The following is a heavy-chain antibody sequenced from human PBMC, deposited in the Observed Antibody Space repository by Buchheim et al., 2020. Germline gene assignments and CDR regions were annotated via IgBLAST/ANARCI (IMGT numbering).Heavy chain of an antibody. CDR2: INWIGGST. D-gene: IGHD2-15*01. J-gene: IGHJ4*02. V-gene: IGHV3-20*04. CDR3: ARAYCSGGSCSDFDY. CDR1: GFIFDDYG. Sequence: EVQLVESGGGVVRPGGSLRLSCAASGFIFDDYGMTWVRQAPGKGLEWVSGINWIGGSTGYADSVKGRFTIHRENAKTSLHLQMNRLRAEDTALDYCARAYCSGGSCSDFDYWGQGTL.